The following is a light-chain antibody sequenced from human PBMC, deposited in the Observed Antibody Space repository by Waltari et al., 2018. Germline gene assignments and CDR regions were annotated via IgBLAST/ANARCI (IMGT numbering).Light chain of an antibody. CDR2: TAS. Sequence: DIQMTQSPSSLSASVGDTVIMTCRASQRITPYLTWYQQKPGKAPTLLVVTASTLQSVVPSRFSGSGSETDFTLTISGLQPEDFATFYCQQSFRFPFTFGPGTKVDMK. CDR3: QQSFRFPFT. V-gene: IGKV1-39*01. J-gene: IGKJ3*01. CDR1: QRITPY.